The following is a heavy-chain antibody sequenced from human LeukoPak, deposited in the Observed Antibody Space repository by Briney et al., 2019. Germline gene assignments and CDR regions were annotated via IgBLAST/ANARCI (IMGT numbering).Heavy chain of an antibody. CDR2: INHSGST. V-gene: IGHV4-34*01. Sequence: SETLSLTCAVYGGSFSGYYWSWIRQPPGKGLEWIGEINHSGSTNYNPSFKSRVTISVDTSKNQFSLKLSSVTAADTAVYYCARGDLYYDFWSGSINWFDPWGQGTLVTVSS. D-gene: IGHD3-3*01. CDR1: GGSFSGYY. CDR3: ARGDLYYDFWSGSINWFDP. J-gene: IGHJ5*02.